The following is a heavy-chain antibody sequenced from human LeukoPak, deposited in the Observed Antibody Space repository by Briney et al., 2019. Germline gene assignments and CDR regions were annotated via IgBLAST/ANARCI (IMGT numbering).Heavy chain of an antibody. V-gene: IGHV3-30*18. Sequence: GGSLRLSCAASGFTFSSYGMHWVRQAPGKGLEWVAVISYDGSNKYYADSVKGRFTISRDNSKNTLYLQMNSLRAEDTAVYYCAKSGGYSGYDLYWYFDYWGQGTLVTVSS. CDR2: ISYDGSNK. CDR1: GFTFSSYG. J-gene: IGHJ4*02. CDR3: AKSGGYSGYDLYWYFDY. D-gene: IGHD5-12*01.